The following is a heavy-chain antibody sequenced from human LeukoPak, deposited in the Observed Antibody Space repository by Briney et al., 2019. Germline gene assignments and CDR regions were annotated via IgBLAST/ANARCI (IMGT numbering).Heavy chain of an antibody. CDR1: GFTVSSNY. J-gene: IGHJ4*02. CDR3: ASWEGIAVSGHFDH. D-gene: IGHD6-19*01. V-gene: IGHV3-53*01. CDR2: IYRDGRT. Sequence: GGSLRLSCAASGFTVSSNYMAWVRQAPGKGLEWVAAIYRDGRTYYADSVRGRFTISRDTSKNTVFLRMNSLRVEDTAMYYCASWEGIAVSGHFDHWAQGTPVTVSS.